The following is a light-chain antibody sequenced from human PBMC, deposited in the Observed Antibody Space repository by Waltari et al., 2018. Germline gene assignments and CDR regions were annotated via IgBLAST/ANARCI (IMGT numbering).Light chain of an antibody. CDR1: QSVSST. V-gene: IGKV3-15*01. CDR3: QQYNNWPPWT. CDR2: GAS. J-gene: IGKJ1*01. Sequence: EIVMTQSPATLSVSPGERATLSCRASQSVSSTLPWYQQKPGQAPRLLIYGASTRATGIPARFSGSGSGTEFTLTISSLQSEDFAVYYCQQYNNWPPWTFGQGTKVEIK.